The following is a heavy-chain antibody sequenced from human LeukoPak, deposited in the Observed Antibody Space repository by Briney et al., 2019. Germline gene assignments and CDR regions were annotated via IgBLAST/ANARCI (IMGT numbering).Heavy chain of an antibody. Sequence: GGSLTLSCAPSGFTFSSYAMIWVRQAPGKGREWVSAISGSGGSTYYADSVKGRFTISRDNSKNTLYLQMNSLRAEDTAVYYCAPKDDHDAFDIWGQGTMVTVSS. CDR1: GFTFSSYA. D-gene: IGHD2-15*01. J-gene: IGHJ3*02. CDR2: ISGSGGST. CDR3: APKDDHDAFDI. V-gene: IGHV3-23*01.